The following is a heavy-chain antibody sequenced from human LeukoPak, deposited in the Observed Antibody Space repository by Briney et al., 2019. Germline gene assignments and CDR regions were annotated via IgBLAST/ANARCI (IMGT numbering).Heavy chain of an antibody. CDR1: GFTFSDYY. Sequence: KPGGSLRLSCAASGFTFSDYYMSWIHQAPGKGLEWVSYISSSGSTIYYADSVKGRFTISRDNAKNSLYLQMNSLRAEDTAVYYCATEYYDILTGGNYYGMDVWGQGTTVTVSS. J-gene: IGHJ6*02. CDR3: ATEYYDILTGGNYYGMDV. V-gene: IGHV3-11*04. D-gene: IGHD3-9*01. CDR2: ISSSGSTI.